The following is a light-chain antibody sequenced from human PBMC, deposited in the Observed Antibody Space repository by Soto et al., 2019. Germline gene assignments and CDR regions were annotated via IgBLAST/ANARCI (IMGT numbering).Light chain of an antibody. Sequence: EKVMTQSPHTLSVSPGEKTTLSCRASQSVSSNFAWYQQKPGQAPRLLIYDASPRATGIPARFSGSGSGTEFTLTISSLQSEDLAVYYCQQYDDWPETFGEGTKVEVK. J-gene: IGKJ1*01. CDR2: DAS. CDR3: QQYDDWPET. V-gene: IGKV3-15*01. CDR1: QSVSSN.